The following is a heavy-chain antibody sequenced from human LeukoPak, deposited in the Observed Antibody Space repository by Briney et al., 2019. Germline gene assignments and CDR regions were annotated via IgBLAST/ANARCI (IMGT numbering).Heavy chain of an antibody. Sequence: GGSLRPSCAASGFTFSSYGMHWVRQAPGKGLEWVAVISYDGSNKYYADSVKGRFTISRDNSKNTLYLQMNSLRAEDTAVYYCAKDWGIDWGQGTLVTVSS. D-gene: IGHD3-16*01. CDR2: ISYDGSNK. CDR3: AKDWGID. CDR1: GFTFSSYG. V-gene: IGHV3-30*18. J-gene: IGHJ4*02.